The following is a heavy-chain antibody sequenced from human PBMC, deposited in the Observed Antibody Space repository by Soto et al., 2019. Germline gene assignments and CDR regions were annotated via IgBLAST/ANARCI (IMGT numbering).Heavy chain of an antibody. CDR1: GYTFTGYY. CDR2: INPNSGGT. J-gene: IGHJ6*02. Sequence: EASVKVSCKASGYTFTGYYMHWVRQAPGQGLEWMGWINPNSGGTNYAQKFQGWVTMTRDTSISTAYMELSRLRSDDTAVYYCATLGDGSGYYYGMDVWGQGTTVTVSS. V-gene: IGHV1-2*04. CDR3: ATLGDGSGYYYGMDV. D-gene: IGHD3-10*01.